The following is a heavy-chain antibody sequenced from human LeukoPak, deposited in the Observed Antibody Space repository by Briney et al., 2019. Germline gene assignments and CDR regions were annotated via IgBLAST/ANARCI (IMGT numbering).Heavy chain of an antibody. D-gene: IGHD3-3*01. CDR1: GYTFSDNF. Sequence: ASVKVSCKASGYTFSDNFIHWVRQAPGQGLEWMGWINTNTGNPTYAQGFTGRFVFSLDTSVSTAYLQISSLKAEDTAVYYCARALPKIFGVVTNFDYWGQGTLVTVSS. J-gene: IGHJ4*02. CDR2: INTNTGNP. V-gene: IGHV7-4-1*02. CDR3: ARALPKIFGVVTNFDY.